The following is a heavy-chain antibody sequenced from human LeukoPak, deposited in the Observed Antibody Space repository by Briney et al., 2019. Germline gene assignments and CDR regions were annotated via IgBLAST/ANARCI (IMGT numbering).Heavy chain of an antibody. Sequence: PGGSLRLSCAASGFTFDDYTMHWVRQAPGKGLEWVSLISWDGGSTYYADSVKGRFTISRDNAKNSLYLQMNSLRDEDTAVYYCARDPVPNSSGYYYGFDYWGQGTLVTVSS. CDR2: ISWDGGST. D-gene: IGHD3-22*01. CDR1: GFTFDDYT. CDR3: ARDPVPNSSGYYYGFDY. J-gene: IGHJ4*02. V-gene: IGHV3-43*01.